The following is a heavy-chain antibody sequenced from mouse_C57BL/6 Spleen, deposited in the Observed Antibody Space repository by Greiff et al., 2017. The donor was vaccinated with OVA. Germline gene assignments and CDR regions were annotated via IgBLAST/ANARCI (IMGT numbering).Heavy chain of an antibody. V-gene: IGHV1-82*01. CDR2: IYPGDGAT. D-gene: IGHD4-1*01. J-gene: IGHJ4*01. CDR3: ARMGEAMDY. CDR1: GYAFSSSW. Sequence: QVQLQQSGPELVKPGASVKISCTASGYAFSSSWLNWVKQRPGKGLEWIGRIYPGDGATNYNGKFKGKATLTADNSSSTAYMQLSSQTSEDSAVYYCARMGEAMDYWGQGTSVTVSS.